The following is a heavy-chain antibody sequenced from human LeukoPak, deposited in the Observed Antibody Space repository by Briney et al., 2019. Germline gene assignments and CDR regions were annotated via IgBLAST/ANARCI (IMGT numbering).Heavy chain of an antibody. V-gene: IGHV1-18*01. J-gene: IGHJ4*02. CDR1: GYTFTSYA. D-gene: IGHD3-10*01. Sequence: ASVKVSCKASGYTFTSYAMNWVRQAPGQGLEWMGWISAYNGNTNYAQKLQGRVTMTTDTSTSTAYMELRSLRSDDTAVYYCARDALLLWFGELHFDYWGQGTLVTVSS. CDR2: ISAYNGNT. CDR3: ARDALLLWFGELHFDY.